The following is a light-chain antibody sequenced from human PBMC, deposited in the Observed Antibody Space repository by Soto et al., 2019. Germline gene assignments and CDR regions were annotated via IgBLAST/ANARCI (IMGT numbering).Light chain of an antibody. CDR2: EVT. CDR1: SSDVGAYNF. CDR3: TSYTVISTLV. Sequence: QSALTQPASVSGSPGQSITISCTGTSSDVGAYNFVSWYQQHPGKAPKLLIYEVTNRPSGVSNRFSGSKSGNTASLTISGLQAEDEADYYCTSYTVISTLVFGGGTKLTVL. J-gene: IGLJ3*02. V-gene: IGLV2-14*01.